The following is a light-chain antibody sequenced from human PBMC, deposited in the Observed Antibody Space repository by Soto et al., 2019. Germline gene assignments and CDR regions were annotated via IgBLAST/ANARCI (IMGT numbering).Light chain of an antibody. CDR1: SGITNC. V-gene: IGKV1-33*01. CDR2: GAS. J-gene: IGKJ5*01. Sequence: DIPMSQSPSSVCGSXGDRVTISCQARSGITNCLNRYQQTPGXASKRXIYGASNLETGVTSRFSGSGYGKDFNFTISSLQAEDIATYVCQQYDSVFTFGQGTRLEIK. CDR3: QQYDSVFT.